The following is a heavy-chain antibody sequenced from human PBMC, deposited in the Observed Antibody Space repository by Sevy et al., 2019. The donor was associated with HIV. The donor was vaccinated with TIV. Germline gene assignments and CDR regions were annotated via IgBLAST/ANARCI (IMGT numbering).Heavy chain of an antibody. CDR3: AKEEWDLDAFDV. CDR1: GFTFIDYT. CDR2: ISWNSGDI. V-gene: IGHV3-9*01. J-gene: IGHJ3*01. Sequence: GGSLRLSCAASGFTFIDYTMHWVRQVPGKGLEWVSGISWNSGDIDYADSVKGRFTISRDNAKNSLYLQMNSLRVEDTALYYCAKEEWDLDAFDVWGQGTMVTVS. D-gene: IGHD1-26*01.